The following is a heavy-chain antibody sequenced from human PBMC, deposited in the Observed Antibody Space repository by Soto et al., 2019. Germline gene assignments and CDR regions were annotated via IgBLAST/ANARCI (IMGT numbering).Heavy chain of an antibody. D-gene: IGHD6-13*01. Sequence: SGPTLVNPTDTLTMTFTVAGFSLSKARMGGSWIRQPPGKALEWLAHIFSNDEICNSTSVKSRLTISKDTSKSQVVLTMTNMHPVDTATYYCARMSSLPAAGLRLYYYYYSMDVWGKGTTVTVSS. CDR2: IFSNDEI. CDR3: ARMSSLPAAGLRLYYYYYSMDV. CDR1: GFSLSKARMG. V-gene: IGHV2-26*01. J-gene: IGHJ6*04.